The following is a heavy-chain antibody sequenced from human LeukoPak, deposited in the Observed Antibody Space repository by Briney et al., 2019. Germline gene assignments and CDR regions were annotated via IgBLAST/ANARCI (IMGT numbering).Heavy chain of an antibody. Sequence: ASVKVSCKASGYIFASFGISWARQAPGQGLEWMGWISAYNGNTNYAQKFQGRVTMTTDTSTSTAYMELRSLRSDDTAVYYCARDTAGYSSGWYVDYWGQGTLVTVSS. CDR2: ISAYNGNT. CDR3: ARDTAGYSSGWYVDY. V-gene: IGHV1-18*01. J-gene: IGHJ4*02. D-gene: IGHD6-19*01. CDR1: GYIFASFG.